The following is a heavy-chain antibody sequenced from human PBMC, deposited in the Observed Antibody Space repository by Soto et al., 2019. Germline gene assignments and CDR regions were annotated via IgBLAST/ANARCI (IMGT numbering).Heavy chain of an antibody. V-gene: IGHV4-59*01. CDR1: GGSISSYY. Sequence: SETLSLTCTVSGGSISSYYWSWIRQPPGKGLEWIGYIYYSGSTNYNPSLKSRVTISVDTSQNQFSLKLSSVTAADTAVYYCARAFQGAMVPFDCWGQGTLVTVSS. D-gene: IGHD5-18*01. J-gene: IGHJ4*02. CDR3: ARAFQGAMVPFDC. CDR2: IYYSGST.